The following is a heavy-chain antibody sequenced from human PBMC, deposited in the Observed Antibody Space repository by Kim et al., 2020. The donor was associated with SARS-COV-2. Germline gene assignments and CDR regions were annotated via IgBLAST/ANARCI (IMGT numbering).Heavy chain of an antibody. CDR3: ARDVGSGWYRSFDY. J-gene: IGHJ4*02. V-gene: IGHV3-33*01. Sequence: GGSLRLSCAASGFTFSSYGMHWVRQAPGKGLEWVAVIWYDGSNKYYADSVKGRFTISRDNSKNTLYLQMNSLRAEDTAVYYCARDVGSGWYRSFDYWGQGTLVTVSS. CDR2: IWYDGSNK. CDR1: GFTFSSYG. D-gene: IGHD6-19*01.